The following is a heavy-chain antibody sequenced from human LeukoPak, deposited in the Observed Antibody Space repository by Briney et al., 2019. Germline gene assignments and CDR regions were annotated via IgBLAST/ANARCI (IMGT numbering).Heavy chain of an antibody. Sequence: GGSLRLSCAASGFTFSSYWMSWVRQAPGKGLEWVANIKQDGSEKYYVDSVKGRFTISRDNAKNSLYLQVNSLRAEDTAVYYCARVLGIAARPRYAFDIWGQGTMVTVSS. J-gene: IGHJ3*02. CDR1: GFTFSSYW. CDR3: ARVLGIAARPRYAFDI. D-gene: IGHD6-6*01. CDR2: IKQDGSEK. V-gene: IGHV3-7*01.